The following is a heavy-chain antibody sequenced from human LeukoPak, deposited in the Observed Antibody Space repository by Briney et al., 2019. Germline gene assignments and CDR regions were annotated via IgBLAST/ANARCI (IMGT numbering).Heavy chain of an antibody. J-gene: IGHJ3*02. D-gene: IGHD1-26*01. Sequence: SQTLSLTCAISGDSVSSNSAAWSWIRQSPSRGLEWLGRTYYRSKWYNDYAVSVKSRITINPDTSKNQFSLQLSSVTPEDTAVYYCARSVGATTGPFDIWGQGTIITVSS. CDR1: GDSVSSNSAA. V-gene: IGHV6-1*01. CDR2: TYYRSKWYN. CDR3: ARSVGATTGPFDI.